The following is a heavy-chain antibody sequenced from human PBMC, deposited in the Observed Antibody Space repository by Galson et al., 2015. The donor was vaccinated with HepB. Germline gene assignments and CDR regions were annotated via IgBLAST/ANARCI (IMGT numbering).Heavy chain of an antibody. V-gene: IGHV3-7*03. Sequence: SLRLSCAGSGFIFGDFWMSWVRQSLEEGLEWVANINQDGSERNCLDSVKGRFTISRDNAKTSVYLQMNSLRAEDTAVYYCARGHYGMDVWGQGTTVTVSS. CDR3: ARGHYGMDV. CDR2: INQDGSER. J-gene: IGHJ6*02. CDR1: GFIFGDFW.